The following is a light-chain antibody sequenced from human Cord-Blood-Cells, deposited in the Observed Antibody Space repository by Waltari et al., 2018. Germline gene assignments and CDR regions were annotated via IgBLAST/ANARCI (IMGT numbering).Light chain of an antibody. V-gene: IGLV2-23*01. Sequence: SALTQPASVSGSPGQSNTISCTGTSSDAGAYNLVSWYQQRPVKAPKRIVYEGSTRPSGVSNRFSGSKSGNTASLTVSGLQAEDEADYYCCSYAGSSTVVFGGGTKLTVL. CDR2: EGS. CDR3: CSYAGSSTVV. CDR1: SSDAGAYNL. J-gene: IGLJ2*01.